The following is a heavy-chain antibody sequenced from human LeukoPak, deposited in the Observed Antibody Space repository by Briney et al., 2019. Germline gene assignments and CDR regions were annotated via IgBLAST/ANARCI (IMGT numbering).Heavy chain of an antibody. V-gene: IGHV1-18*01. CDR2: ISVYSDDT. D-gene: IGHD3-16*02. J-gene: IGHJ4*02. CDR3: AREADSIRYFFRPDY. CDR1: GYTFTNYA. Sequence: GASVKVSCKASGYTFTNYAISWVRQAPGQGLEWMGWISVYSDDTKSAQNLQGRITMTKDTSTSTAYMELRSLRSDDTAVYYCAREADSIRYFFRPDYWGQGTLVTVSS.